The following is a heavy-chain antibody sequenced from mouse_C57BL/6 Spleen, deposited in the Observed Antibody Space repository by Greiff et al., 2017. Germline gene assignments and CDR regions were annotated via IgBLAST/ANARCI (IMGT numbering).Heavy chain of an antibody. CDR3: ARPTYDRVAMDD. V-gene: IGHV5-17*01. CDR1: GFTFSDYG. CDR2: ISSGSSTI. J-gene: IGHJ3*01. D-gene: IGHD1-1*02. Sequence: EVMLVESGGGLVKPGASLKLSCAASGFTFSDYGMHWVRQAPEKGLEWVAYISSGSSTIYYADTVKGRFTISRDNAKNTLFLQVTRLRSEDTAVYYCARPTYDRVAMDDGGQGTLVTVSA.